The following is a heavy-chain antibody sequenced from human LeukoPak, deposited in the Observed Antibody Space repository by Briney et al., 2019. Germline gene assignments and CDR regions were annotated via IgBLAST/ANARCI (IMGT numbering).Heavy chain of an antibody. CDR2: IYSDSST. CDR1: GFTVSSNY. CDR3: ARNLPMLF. J-gene: IGHJ4*02. Sequence: GGSLRLSCAASGFTVSSNYMSWVRQAPGKGLEWVSVIYSDSSTYYADSVKGRFTISRDKSKNTLYLHMNSLRAEDTAMYYCARNLPMLFGGQGTLVTVSS. D-gene: IGHD3-10*02. V-gene: IGHV3-53*01.